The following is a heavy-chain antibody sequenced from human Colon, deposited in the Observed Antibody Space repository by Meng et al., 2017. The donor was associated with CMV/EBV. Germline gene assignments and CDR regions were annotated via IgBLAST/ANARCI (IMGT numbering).Heavy chain of an antibody. CDR3: AREMRLPAAKGRYGMDV. CDR1: GFTFSFHW. D-gene: IGHD2-2*01. Sequence: GGSLRLSCAASGFTFSFHWMHWVRQTPGKGLMWVSRIDSDGSSITYADSVRGRFTISRDNAKNSLYLQMNSLRAEDTAVYYCAREMRLPAAKGRYGMDVWGQGTTVTVSS. V-gene: IGHV3-74*01. J-gene: IGHJ6*02. CDR2: IDSDGSSI.